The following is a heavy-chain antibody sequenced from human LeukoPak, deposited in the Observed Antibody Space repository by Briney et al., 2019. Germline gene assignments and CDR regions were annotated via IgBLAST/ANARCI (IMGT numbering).Heavy chain of an antibody. D-gene: IGHD4-17*01. CDR3: ARISAYGDYXFDS. J-gene: IGHJ4*02. CDR2: IDWYDDK. V-gene: IGHV2-70*01. CDR1: GFSLITSGMC. Sequence: VNPTXTLTLTFTFSGFSLITSGMCVSWIRQPPVKAXEWLELIDWYDDKYYSTSLNTRLTISKHTFKNQVVRTMTNMDTVDTATYYCARISAYGDYXFDSXGQ.